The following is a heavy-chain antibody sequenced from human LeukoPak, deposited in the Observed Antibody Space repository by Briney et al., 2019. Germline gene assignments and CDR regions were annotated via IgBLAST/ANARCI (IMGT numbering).Heavy chain of an antibody. CDR3: ARGTIIVQGVN. J-gene: IGHJ4*02. CDR1: GYTFTSDD. Sequence: ASVKVSCKASGYTFTSDDINWVRQATGQGLEWMGWMNPNSGNTVYAQKFQGRVTMTRNTSISTAYMELSSLRSEYTAVYYCARGTIIVQGVNWGQGTLVTVSS. CDR2: MNPNSGNT. D-gene: IGHD3-10*01. V-gene: IGHV1-8*01.